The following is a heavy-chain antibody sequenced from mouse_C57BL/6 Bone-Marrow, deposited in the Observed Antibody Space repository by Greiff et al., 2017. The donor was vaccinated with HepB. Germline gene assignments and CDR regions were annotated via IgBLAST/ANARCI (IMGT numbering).Heavy chain of an antibody. Sequence: EVQLQESGAELVRPGASVKLSCTASGFNIKDDYMHWVKQRPEQGLEWIGWIDPENGDTEYASKFQGKATITADTSSNTAYLQLSSLTSEDTAVYYCTTAYYASFAYWGQGTLVTVSA. V-gene: IGHV14-4*01. J-gene: IGHJ3*01. CDR3: TTAYYASFAY. CDR1: GFNIKDDY. D-gene: IGHD2-10*01. CDR2: IDPENGDT.